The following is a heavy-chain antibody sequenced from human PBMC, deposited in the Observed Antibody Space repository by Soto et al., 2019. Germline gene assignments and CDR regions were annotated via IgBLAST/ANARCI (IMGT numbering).Heavy chain of an antibody. CDR3: ASMYYGSGSYTDWYDP. CDR1: GGSISSSSYY. CDR2: IYYSGST. V-gene: IGHV4-39*01. D-gene: IGHD3-10*01. Sequence: PSETLSLTCTVSGGSISSSSYYWGWIRQPPGKGLEWIGSIYYSGSTYYNPSLKSRVTISVDTSKNQFSLKLSSVTAADTAVYYCASMYYGSGSYTDWYDPWSQGTLVTVSS. J-gene: IGHJ5*02.